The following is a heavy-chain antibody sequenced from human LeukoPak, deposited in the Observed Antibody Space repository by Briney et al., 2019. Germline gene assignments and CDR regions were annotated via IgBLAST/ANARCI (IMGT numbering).Heavy chain of an antibody. CDR1: GGSFSGYY. V-gene: IGHV4-34*01. J-gene: IGHJ6*03. D-gene: IGHD1-26*01. CDR3: ARALPYYGPDYYYYYYMDV. CDR2: INHSGST. Sequence: SETLSLTCAVYGGSFSGYYWSWIRQPPGKGLEWIGEINHSGSTNYNPSLKSRVTISVDTSKNQFSLKLSSVTAADTAVYYCARALPYYGPDYYYYYYMDVWGKGTTVTVSS.